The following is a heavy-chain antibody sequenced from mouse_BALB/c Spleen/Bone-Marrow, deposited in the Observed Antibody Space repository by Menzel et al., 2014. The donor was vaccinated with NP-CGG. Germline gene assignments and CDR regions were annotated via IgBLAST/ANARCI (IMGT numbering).Heavy chain of an antibody. CDR1: GFAFSNYD. Sequence: EVQLVESGGGLVKPGGSLKLSCAASGFAFSNYDMSWVRQTPEKRLEWVAYISSGGGSTYYLDTVKGRFTISRDNAKNTLYLQMSSLKSEDTVMYYCARHRGEWGRGFAYWGQGTLVTVSA. J-gene: IGHJ3*01. V-gene: IGHV5-12-1*01. CDR2: ISSGGGST. CDR3: ARHRGEWGRGFAY.